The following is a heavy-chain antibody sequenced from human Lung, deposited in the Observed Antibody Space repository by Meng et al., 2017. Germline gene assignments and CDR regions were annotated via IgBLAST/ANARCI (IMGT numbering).Heavy chain of an antibody. J-gene: IGHJ4*02. CDR3: ATARFSFLLGFDY. V-gene: IGHV1-18*01. D-gene: IGHD2-8*02. CDR2: ISTHNGNT. CDR1: ADTFANYA. Sequence: QGQLEQSGAEIKKPGASVKVSCKASADTFANYAISWVRQAPGQGLEWMGRISTHNGNTNYALKLQGRVTVTTDTSTSTAYMELRNLRSDDTAIYYCATARFSFLLGFDYWGQGTLVTVSS.